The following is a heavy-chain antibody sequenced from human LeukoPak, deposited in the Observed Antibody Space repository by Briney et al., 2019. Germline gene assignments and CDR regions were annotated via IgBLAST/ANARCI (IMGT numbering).Heavy chain of an antibody. CDR2: INTNTGNP. V-gene: IGHV7-4-1*02. Sequence: ASVKVSCKASGYTFTHYAMNWVRQAPGQGLEWMGWINTNTGNPTYAQGFTGRFVFSLDTSVSTAYLQISSLKAEDTAVYYCVTRDGVSSGFFNLDYWGQGTLVTVSS. J-gene: IGHJ4*02. CDR3: VTRDGVSSGFFNLDY. D-gene: IGHD3-22*01. CDR1: GYTFTHYA.